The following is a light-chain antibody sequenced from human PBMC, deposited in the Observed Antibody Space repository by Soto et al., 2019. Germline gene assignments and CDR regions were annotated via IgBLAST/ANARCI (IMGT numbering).Light chain of an antibody. V-gene: IGLV1-47*02. CDR2: YNN. CDR3: ATWDDSLSGYV. J-gene: IGLJ1*01. Sequence: QSVLTQPPSASGTPGQRVTISCSGRSSNIGSNYVYWYQQLPGTAPKLLIYYNNQRPPGVPDRFSGSKSGTSASLAISGLRSEDEADYYCATWDDSLSGYVFGTVTKVTVL. CDR1: SSNIGSNY.